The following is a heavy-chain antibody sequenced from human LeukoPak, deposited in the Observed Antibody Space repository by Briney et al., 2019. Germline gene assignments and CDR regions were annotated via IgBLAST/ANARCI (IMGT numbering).Heavy chain of an antibody. D-gene: IGHD4-17*01. CDR1: GGTFSSYA. J-gene: IGHJ6*03. V-gene: IGHV1-69*01. CDR2: IIPIFGTA. CDR3: ASSRDDYGDYGPYYYYMDV. Sequence: GSSVKVSCKASGGTFSSYAISWVRQAPGQGLEWMGGIIPIFGTANYAQKFQGRVTITADESTSTAYMELSSLRSEDTAVYYCASSRDDYGDYGPYYYYMDVWGKGTTVTVSS.